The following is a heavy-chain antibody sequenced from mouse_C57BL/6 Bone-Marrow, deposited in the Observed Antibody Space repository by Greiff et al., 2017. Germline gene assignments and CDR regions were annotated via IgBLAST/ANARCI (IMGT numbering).Heavy chain of an antibody. D-gene: IGHD1-1*01. CDR1: GYTFTSYW. CDR2: IYPGSGST. Sequence: QVQLQQPGAELVKPGASVKMSCKASGYTFTSYWITWVKQRPGQGLEWIGDIYPGSGSTNYNEKFKSKATLTVDTSSRTAYMQLSSLTSEDSAVYYCARVRISHGYYGSSYCYARDYWGQGTSVTVSS. V-gene: IGHV1-55*01. CDR3: ARVRISHGYYGSSYCYARDY. J-gene: IGHJ4*01.